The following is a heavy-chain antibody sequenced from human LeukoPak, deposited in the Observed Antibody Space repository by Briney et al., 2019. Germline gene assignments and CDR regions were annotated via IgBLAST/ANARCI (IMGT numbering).Heavy chain of an antibody. J-gene: IGHJ3*02. CDR1: GFTFSSYG. CDR3: ANDLVGGTGDAFDI. Sequence: GGSLRLSCAASGFTFSSYGMRWVRQAPGKGLEWVAVISYGGSNKYYAASVTGRFTISRDNAKNTLYLQMNSLRAEDTAVYYCANDLVGGTGDAFDIWGQGTMVSVSS. D-gene: IGHD1-26*01. V-gene: IGHV3-30*18. CDR2: ISYGGSNK.